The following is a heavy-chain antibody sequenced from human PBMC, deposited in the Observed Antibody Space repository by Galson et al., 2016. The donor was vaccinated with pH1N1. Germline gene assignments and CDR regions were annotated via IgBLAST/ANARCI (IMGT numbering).Heavy chain of an antibody. J-gene: IGHJ4*02. CDR2: INHSEKT. V-gene: IGHV4-34*01. D-gene: IGHD6-13*01. CDR3: AADYSSSWYDPFDF. Sequence: ETLSLTCAVYGGPFSAYYWSWVRQPPGKGLEWIGEINHSEKTNYNPSLKSRVTISGDTSKKQFSLRLSSVTAADTAVYYCAADYSSSWYDPFDFWGLGTLVIVSS. CDR1: GGPFSAYY.